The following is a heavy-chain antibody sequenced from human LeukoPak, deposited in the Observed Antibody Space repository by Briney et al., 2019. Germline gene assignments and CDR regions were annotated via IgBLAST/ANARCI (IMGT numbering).Heavy chain of an antibody. D-gene: IGHD3-22*01. Sequence: GASVKVSCKASGYTFTNYYIHWVRQAPGQGLEWMGWINPNSGGTNYAQKFQGSVTMTRDTSISTAYMQLNRLTSDDTAVYYCARVRQHNYYDSSGYFDYRGQGTLVTVSS. J-gene: IGHJ4*02. CDR2: INPNSGGT. CDR1: GYTFTNYY. V-gene: IGHV1-2*02. CDR3: ARVRQHNYYDSSGYFDY.